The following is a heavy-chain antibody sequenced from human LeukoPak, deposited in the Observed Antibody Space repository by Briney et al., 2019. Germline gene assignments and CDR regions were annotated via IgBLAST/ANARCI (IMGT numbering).Heavy chain of an antibody. V-gene: IGHV4-30-2*01. CDR2: IYHSGST. CDR3: ARERHFDRRIDY. J-gene: IGHJ4*02. Sequence: SETLSLTCAVSGGSISSGGYSWSWIRQPPGKGLEWIGYIYHSGSTYSNPSLKSRVTISVDRSNNQFSLKLSSVTAADTAVYYCARERHFDRRIDYWGQGTLVTVSS. CDR1: GGSISSGGYS. D-gene: IGHD3-9*01.